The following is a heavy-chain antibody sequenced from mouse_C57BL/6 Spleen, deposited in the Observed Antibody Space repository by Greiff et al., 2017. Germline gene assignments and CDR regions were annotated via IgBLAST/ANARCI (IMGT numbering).Heavy chain of an antibody. J-gene: IGHJ2*01. CDR3: ARGESNWDYFDD. CDR2: IYPGSGST. Sequence: QVQLQQPGAELVKPGASVKMSCKASGYTFTSYWITWVKQRPGQGLEWIGDIYPGSGSTNYNEKFKSKATLTVDTSSSTAYMQLSSLTSEDSAVYYCARGESNWDYFDDWGQGTTLTVSS. D-gene: IGHD4-1*01. CDR1: GYTFTSYW. V-gene: IGHV1-55*01.